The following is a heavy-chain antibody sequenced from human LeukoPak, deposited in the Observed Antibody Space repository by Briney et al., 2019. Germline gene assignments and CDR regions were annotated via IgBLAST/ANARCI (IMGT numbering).Heavy chain of an antibody. Sequence: ASVKVSCKASGYTFTHYYMHWLRQAPAQGLEWMGIINPSGGSTSYAQKFQGRVTMTRDTSTSTVYIELSSLRSEDTAVYYWARPRRYSSGRDSFDYWGQGALVTVSS. J-gene: IGHJ4*02. V-gene: IGHV1-46*01. CDR1: GYTFTHYY. D-gene: IGHD6-19*01. CDR2: INPSGGST. CDR3: ARPRRYSSGRDSFDY.